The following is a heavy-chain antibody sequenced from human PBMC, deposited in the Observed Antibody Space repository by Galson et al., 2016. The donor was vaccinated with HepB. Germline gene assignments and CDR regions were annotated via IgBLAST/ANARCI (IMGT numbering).Heavy chain of an antibody. D-gene: IGHD3-10*01. CDR2: ISSRSANI. CDR3: ARGRSGSFYRYFDY. J-gene: IGHJ4*02. V-gene: IGHV3-48*02. CDR1: GITFSTYS. Sequence: SLRLSCAASGITFSTYSMNWVRQAPGKGLEWVAYISSRSANIYYADSVKGRFTVSRDNAKNSLYLQMDSLSDDDTAVYYCARGRSGSFYRYFDYWGQGTLVTVSS.